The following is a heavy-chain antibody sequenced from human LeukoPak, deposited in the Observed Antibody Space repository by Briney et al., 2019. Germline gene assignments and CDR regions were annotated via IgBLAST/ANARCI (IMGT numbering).Heavy chain of an antibody. V-gene: IGHV4-38-2*02. J-gene: IGHJ1*01. CDR1: DYSISSGYY. Sequence: SETLSLTCTVSDYSISSGYYWGWIRQPPGKGLEWIGSFYHSGTTYYNPSLKSRVTILVDTSKNHFSLKLSSVTAADTAVYYCARGGDTSGHYYFEYFHHWGQGTLVAVSS. D-gene: IGHD3-22*01. CDR2: FYHSGTT. CDR3: ARGGDTSGHYYFEYFHH.